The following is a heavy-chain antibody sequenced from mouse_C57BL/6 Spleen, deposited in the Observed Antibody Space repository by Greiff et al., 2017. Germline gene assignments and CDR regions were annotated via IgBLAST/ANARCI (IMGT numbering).Heavy chain of an antibody. D-gene: IGHD2-4*01. J-gene: IGHJ3*01. Sequence: QVQLQQPGTELVKPGASVKLSCKASGYTFTSYWMHWVKQRPGQGLEWIGNINPSNGGTNYNEKFKSKATLTVDKSSSTAYMKLSSLTSEDSAVYYCAREKGSTMITRGFAYWGQGTLVTVSA. CDR1: GYTFTSYW. CDR2: INPSNGGT. V-gene: IGHV1-53*01. CDR3: AREKGSTMITRGFAY.